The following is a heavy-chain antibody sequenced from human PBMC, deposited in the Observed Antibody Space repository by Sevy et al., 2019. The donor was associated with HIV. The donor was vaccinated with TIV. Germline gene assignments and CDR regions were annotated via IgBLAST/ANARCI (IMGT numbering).Heavy chain of an antibody. J-gene: IGHJ5*02. CDR3: ARGYYNVLTPVRWLDP. CDR2: ILYTGNT. Sequence: SETLSLTCTVSGVSVSSDNYYWIWIRQSPGKGLEWIGYILYTGNTNYNPSLKSRVTISVDTSKSQFSLKMNSMTAADTAVYYCARGYYNVLTPVRWLDPWGQGTLVTVSS. CDR1: GVSVSSDNYY. D-gene: IGHD3-9*01. V-gene: IGHV4-61*01.